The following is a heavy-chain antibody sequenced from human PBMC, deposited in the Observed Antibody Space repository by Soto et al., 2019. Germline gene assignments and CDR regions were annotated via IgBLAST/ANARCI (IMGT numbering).Heavy chain of an antibody. CDR3: ARLRGGEAKWLVDY. J-gene: IGHJ4*02. CDR2: IYPGDSDT. V-gene: IGHV5-51*03. D-gene: IGHD5-12*01. CDR1: GYSFTSYW. Sequence: EVQLVPSGAEVKKPGESLKISCKGSGYSFTSYWIGWVRQMPGKGLERMGIIYPGDSDTRYSPSFQGQVTSSADKSISTAYLQWSSLKASEPAMYYCARLRGGEAKWLVDYWGQGTLVNVSS.